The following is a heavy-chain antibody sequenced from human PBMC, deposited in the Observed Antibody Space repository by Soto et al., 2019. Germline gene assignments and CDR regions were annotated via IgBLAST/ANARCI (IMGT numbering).Heavy chain of an antibody. V-gene: IGHV4-59*08. J-gene: IGHJ4*02. CDR3: ASWFAYHDFWSGPFDY. CDR1: GGSISRYY. Sequence: PSETLSLTCAVSGGSISRYYWSWIRQPPGKGLEWIGYIYYSGSTNYNPSLKGRVTISVDTSKNQFSLKLSSVTAADTAVYYCASWFAYHDFWSGPFDYWGQGALVTV. CDR2: IYYSGST. D-gene: IGHD3-3*01.